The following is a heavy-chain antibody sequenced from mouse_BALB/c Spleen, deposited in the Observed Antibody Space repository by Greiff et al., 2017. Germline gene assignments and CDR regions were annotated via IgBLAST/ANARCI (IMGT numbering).Heavy chain of an antibody. J-gene: IGHJ3*01. Sequence: VKLMESGPGLVAPSQSLSITCTVSGFSFTSYGVHWVRQPPGKGLEWLGVIWAGGSTNYNSALMSRLSISKDNSKSQVFLKMNSLQTDDTAMYYCARDIYYDYDWFAYWGQGTLVTVSA. CDR2: IWAGGST. V-gene: IGHV2-9*02. D-gene: IGHD2-4*01. CDR1: GFSFTSYG. CDR3: ARDIYYDYDWFAY.